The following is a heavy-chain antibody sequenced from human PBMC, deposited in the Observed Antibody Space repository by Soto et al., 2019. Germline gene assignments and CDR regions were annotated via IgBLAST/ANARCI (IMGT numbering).Heavy chain of an antibody. J-gene: IGHJ6*02. CDR2: INPNSGGT. CDR3: ARENTEPFYYYGMDV. Sequence: ASVKVSCKASGYTFTGYYMHWVRQAPGQGLEWMGWINPNSGGTNYAQKFQGWVTMTRDTSISTAYMELSRLRSDDTAVYYCARENTEPFYYYGMDVWGQGTTVTVSS. D-gene: IGHD1-1*01. CDR1: GYTFTGYY. V-gene: IGHV1-2*04.